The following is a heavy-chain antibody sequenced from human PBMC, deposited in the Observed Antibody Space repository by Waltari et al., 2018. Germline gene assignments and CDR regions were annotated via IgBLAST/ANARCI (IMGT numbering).Heavy chain of an antibody. V-gene: IGHV1-69*13. J-gene: IGHJ4*02. CDR1: GGTFSSYA. D-gene: IGHD6-13*01. CDR2: IIPIFGTA. CDR3: ARDVRGAAAGPPFFDY. Sequence: QVQLVQSGAEVKKPGSSVKVSCKASGGTFSSYAISWVRQAPGQGLEWMGGIIPIFGTANYAQKFQGRVTITAYESTSTAYMELSSLRSEDTAVYYCARDVRGAAAGPPFFDYWGQGTLVTVSS.